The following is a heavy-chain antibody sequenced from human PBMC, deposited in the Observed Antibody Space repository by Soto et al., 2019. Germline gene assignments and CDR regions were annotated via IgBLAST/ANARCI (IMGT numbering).Heavy chain of an antibody. J-gene: IGHJ3*02. CDR1: GGTFSSYA. CDR2: IIPICGTA. Sequence: SVKVSCKASGGTFSSYAISWVRQAPGQGLEWLGGIIPICGTANYAQKFQGRVTITADESTSTAYMELSSLRSEDTAVYYCARARALGIVGATSTFDIWGQGTMVTVSS. D-gene: IGHD1-26*01. V-gene: IGHV1-69*13. CDR3: ARARALGIVGATSTFDI.